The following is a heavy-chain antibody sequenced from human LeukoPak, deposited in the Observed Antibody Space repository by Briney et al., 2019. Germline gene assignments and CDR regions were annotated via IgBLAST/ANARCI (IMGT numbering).Heavy chain of an antibody. D-gene: IGHD2-2*01. J-gene: IGHJ4*02. CDR3: ARQACSSTSCSYYFDY. CDR1: GYSFTNYW. CDR2: IYPGDSDT. Sequence: GESLKISCKGAGYSFTNYWIGWVRRMPGKGLEWMGIIYPGDSDTRYSPSFQGQVTISADKSISTAYLQWSSLKASDTAMYYCARQACSSTSCSYYFDYWGQGTLVTVSS. V-gene: IGHV5-51*01.